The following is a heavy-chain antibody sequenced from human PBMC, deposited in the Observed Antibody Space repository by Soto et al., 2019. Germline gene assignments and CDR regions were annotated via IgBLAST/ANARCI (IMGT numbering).Heavy chain of an antibody. J-gene: IGHJ3*01. Sequence: QDQLLQSGAEVKKPGASVKVSCQASGYTFSSYGITWVRQAPGQGLEWVGWISAYNGNTKSAQKFQGRVTLTTDTSTMTAYRDRRSLRADDTAVYLCARDEGVEVPFYHDAFALWGQGTLVSVPS. CDR2: ISAYNGNT. CDR1: GYTFSSYG. D-gene: IGHD2-2*01. CDR3: ARDEGVEVPFYHDAFAL. V-gene: IGHV1-18*01.